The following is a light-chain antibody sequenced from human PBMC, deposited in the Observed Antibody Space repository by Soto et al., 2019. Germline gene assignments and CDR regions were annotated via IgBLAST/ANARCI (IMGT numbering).Light chain of an antibody. CDR3: QAWDSSHVV. Sequence: SYELTQPPSVSVSPGQTASITCSGQKLEDKFACWYQQKPGQSPVLVLYQDTKRPSGIPGRFSGSNSGNTATLTISGTQTLDEADYYCQAWDSSHVVFGGGTKVTVL. CDR2: QDT. J-gene: IGLJ2*01. V-gene: IGLV3-1*01. CDR1: KLEDKF.